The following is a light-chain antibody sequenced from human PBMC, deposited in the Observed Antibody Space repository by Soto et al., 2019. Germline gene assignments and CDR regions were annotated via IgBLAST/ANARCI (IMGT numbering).Light chain of an antibody. Sequence: DIHMTHSPATLSASVGYRVTITCRASQSISSWLAWYQQKPGKAPKLLIYKASSLESGVPSRFSGSRSGTEFTLTISSLQPDDFATYYCQHYNSYSEAFGQGTKVDIK. J-gene: IGKJ1*01. CDR2: KAS. CDR1: QSISSW. V-gene: IGKV1-5*03. CDR3: QHYNSYSEA.